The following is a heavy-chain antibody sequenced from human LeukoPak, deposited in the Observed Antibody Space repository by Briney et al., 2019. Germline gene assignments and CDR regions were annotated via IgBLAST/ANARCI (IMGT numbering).Heavy chain of an antibody. CDR3: ARDPPEDTMIVVVTPDY. CDR2: ISAYNGNT. J-gene: IGHJ4*02. V-gene: IGHV1-18*01. CDR1: GGTFSSYA. Sequence: ASVKVSCKASGGTFSSYAISWVRQAPGQGLEWMGWISAYNGNTNYAQKLQGRVTMTTDTSTSTAYMELRSLRSDDTAVYYCARDPPEDTMIVVVTPDYWGQGTLVTVSS. D-gene: IGHD3-22*01.